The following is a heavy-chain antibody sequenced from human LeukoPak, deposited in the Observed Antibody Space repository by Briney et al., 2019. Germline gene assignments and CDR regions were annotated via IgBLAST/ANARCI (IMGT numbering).Heavy chain of an antibody. J-gene: IGHJ4*02. Sequence: GGSLRLSCAASGFTFGTYNFNWVRQPPGKGLEWVSSIFPSGGEIHYADSVRGRFTISRDNSKSTLSLQMNSLRAEDTAIYYCATYRQVLLPFESWGQGTLVTVSS. CDR2: IFPSGGEI. V-gene: IGHV3-23*01. CDR3: ATYRQVLLPFES. CDR1: GFTFGTYN. D-gene: IGHD2-8*02.